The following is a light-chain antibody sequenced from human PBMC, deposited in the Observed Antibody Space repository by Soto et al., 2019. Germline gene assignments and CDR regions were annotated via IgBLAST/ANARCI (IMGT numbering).Light chain of an antibody. CDR1: SSDVGGYNY. Sequence: QSVLTQPASVSGSPGQSITISCTGTSSDVGGYNYVSGYQQHPGKAPKLMIYDVSNRPSGVSNRFSGSKSGNTASLTISGLQAEDEADYYCSSYTSSSTRVFGGGTKVTVL. V-gene: IGLV2-14*01. CDR3: SSYTSSSTRV. J-gene: IGLJ2*01. CDR2: DVS.